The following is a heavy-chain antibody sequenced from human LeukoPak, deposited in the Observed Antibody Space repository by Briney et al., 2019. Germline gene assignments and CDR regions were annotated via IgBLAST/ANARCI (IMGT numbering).Heavy chain of an antibody. CDR3: ARDISGWYSNWFDP. V-gene: IGHV3-30*04. J-gene: IGHJ5*02. CDR2: ISYDGSNK. CDR1: GFTFSSYA. D-gene: IGHD6-19*01. Sequence: GRSLRLSCAASGFTFSSYAMHWVRQAPGKGLEWVAVISYDGSNKYYADSVKGRFTISRDNSKNTLYLQMNSLRAEDTAVYYCARDISGWYSNWFDPWGQGTLVTVSS.